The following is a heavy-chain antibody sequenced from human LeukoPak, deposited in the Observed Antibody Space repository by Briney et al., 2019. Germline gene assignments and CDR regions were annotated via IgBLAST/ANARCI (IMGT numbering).Heavy chain of an antibody. J-gene: IGHJ4*02. CDR1: GGSFSGYY. V-gene: IGHV4-34*01. CDR2: INHSGST. CDR3: AREDDGSGPNLDY. D-gene: IGHD3-10*01. Sequence: PSETLSLTCAVYGGSFSGYYWSWIRQPPGKGLEWIGEINHSGSTNYNPSLKSRVTISVDTSKNQFSLKLSSVTAADTAVYYCAREDDGSGPNLDYWGQGTLVTVSS.